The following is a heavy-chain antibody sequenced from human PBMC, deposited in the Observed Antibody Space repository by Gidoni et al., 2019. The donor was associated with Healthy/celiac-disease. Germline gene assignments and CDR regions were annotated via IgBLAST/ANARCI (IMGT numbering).Heavy chain of an antibody. CDR1: GGTFSSYA. CDR3: ARGRDIVVVPAAILGYYFDY. CDR2: IIPIFGTA. J-gene: IGHJ4*02. Sequence: QVQLVQSGAEVKKPGSSVKVSCKASGGTFSSYAISWVRQAPGQGLEWMGGIIPIFGTANYAPKFQGRVTITADKSTSTAYMELSSLRSEDTAVYYCARGRDIVVVPAAILGYYFDYWGQGTLVTVSS. V-gene: IGHV1-69*06. D-gene: IGHD2-2*01.